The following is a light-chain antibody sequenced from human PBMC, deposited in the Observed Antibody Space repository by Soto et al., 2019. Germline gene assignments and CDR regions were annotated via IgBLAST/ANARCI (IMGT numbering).Light chain of an antibody. CDR1: QSIGTN. CDR2: SAS. Sequence: EIVMTQSPATLSVSPGERVALSCRASQSIGTNLAWYQQKPGQAPRLPIYSASTRATNIPARFSGSGSGTEFTLTISSLQSEDFAVYYCQHYNKWPSYTFGQGTKVDIK. CDR3: QHYNKWPSYT. J-gene: IGKJ2*01. V-gene: IGKV3-15*01.